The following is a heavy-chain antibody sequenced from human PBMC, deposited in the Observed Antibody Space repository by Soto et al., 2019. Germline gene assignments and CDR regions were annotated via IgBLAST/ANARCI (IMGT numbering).Heavy chain of an antibody. CDR3: ARVSGVVVVPAAAPTSPSYGVDV. CDR1: GYSITSGYY. CDR2: IHHTGGT. Sequence: SSETLSLTCAVSGYSITSGYYWGWIRQPPGKGLEWMGTIHHTGGTYYNPSLKSRVSMSIDTSKNQFSLRLSSVTAADTAVHYCARVSGVVVVPAAAPTSPSYGVDVWGQGTTVTVSS. V-gene: IGHV4-38-2*01. D-gene: IGHD2-2*01. J-gene: IGHJ6*02.